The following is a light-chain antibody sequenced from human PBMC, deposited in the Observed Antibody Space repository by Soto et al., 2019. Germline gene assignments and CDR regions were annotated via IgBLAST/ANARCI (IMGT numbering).Light chain of an antibody. CDR2: DAS. CDR3: QQYDNLPPFT. V-gene: IGKV1-33*01. CDR1: QDISNY. J-gene: IGKJ3*01. Sequence: DIQMTQSPSSLSASVGDRVTITCQASQDISNYLNWYQQKPGKAPKLLSYDASNLETGVPSRFSGSGSGTDFTFTISSLQPEDIATYYCQQYDNLPPFTFGPGTKVDI.